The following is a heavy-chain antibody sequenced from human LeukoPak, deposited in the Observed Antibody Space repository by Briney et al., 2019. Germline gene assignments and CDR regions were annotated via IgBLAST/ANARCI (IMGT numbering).Heavy chain of an antibody. CDR3: ARARKDYGDYAFDY. CDR2: IYYTGST. D-gene: IGHD4-17*01. J-gene: IGHJ4*02. V-gene: IGHV4-59*01. Sequence: GYIYYTGSTNYNPSLKSRVTISVDKSKNQFSLKLSSVTAADTAVYYCARARKDYGDYAFDYWGQGTLVTVSS.